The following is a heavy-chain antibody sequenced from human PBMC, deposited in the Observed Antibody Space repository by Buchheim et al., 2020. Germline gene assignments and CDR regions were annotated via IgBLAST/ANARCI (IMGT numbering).Heavy chain of an antibody. CDR3: ARAPDCGGGSCNSYHYYGMDV. D-gene: IGHD2-15*01. Sequence: EVQLVESGGGLVQPGGSLRLSCAVSDFIFSSYWMHWVRQVPGKGLVWVSRINTDGRTTTYADSGKGRFTVSRDNAKNTLYLEMNSLRVEDTAVYYCARAPDCGGGSCNSYHYYGMDVWGQGT. CDR2: INTDGRTT. V-gene: IGHV3-74*01. CDR1: DFIFSSYW. J-gene: IGHJ6*02.